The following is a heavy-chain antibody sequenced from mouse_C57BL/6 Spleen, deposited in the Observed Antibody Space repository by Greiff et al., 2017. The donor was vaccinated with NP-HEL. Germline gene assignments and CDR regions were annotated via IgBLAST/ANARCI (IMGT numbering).Heavy chain of an antibody. J-gene: IGHJ2*01. CDR3: AREGDYYGSSYSGYFDY. V-gene: IGHV5-16*01. CDR2: INYDGSST. D-gene: IGHD1-1*01. Sequence: EVQRVESEGGLVQPGSSMKLSCTASGFTFSDYYMAWVRQVPEKGLEWVANINYDGSSTYYLDSLKSRFIISRDNAKNILYLQMSSLKSEDTATYYCAREGDYYGSSYSGYFDYWGQGTTLTVSS. CDR1: GFTFSDYY.